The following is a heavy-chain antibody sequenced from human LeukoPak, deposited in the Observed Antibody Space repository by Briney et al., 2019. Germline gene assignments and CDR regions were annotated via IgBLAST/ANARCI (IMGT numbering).Heavy chain of an antibody. CDR2: INPNSGGT. D-gene: IGHD3-3*01. CDR3: ARDVERFLEWLSYPFGYYYYMDV. CDR1: GYTFTGYY. V-gene: IGHV1-2*02. J-gene: IGHJ6*03. Sequence: ASVKVSCKASGYTFTGYYMHWVRQAPGQGLEWMGWINPNSGGTNYAQKFQGRVTMTRDTSISTAYMELSKLRSDDTAVYYCARDVERFLEWLSYPFGYYYYMDVWGKGTTVTVSS.